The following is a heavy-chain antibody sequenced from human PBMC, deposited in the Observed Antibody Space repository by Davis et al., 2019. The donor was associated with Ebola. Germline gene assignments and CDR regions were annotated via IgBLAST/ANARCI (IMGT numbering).Heavy chain of an antibody. CDR2: ISYDGSNK. J-gene: IGHJ4*02. Sequence: GASLKISCAASGFTFSSYAMHWVRQAPGKGLEWVAVISYDGSNKYYADSVKGRFTISRDNSKNTLYLQMNSLRAEDTTVYYCARTEYDSSGYRPTDYWGQGTLVTVSS. D-gene: IGHD3-22*01. CDR1: GFTFSSYA. V-gene: IGHV3-30-3*01. CDR3: ARTEYDSSGYRPTDY.